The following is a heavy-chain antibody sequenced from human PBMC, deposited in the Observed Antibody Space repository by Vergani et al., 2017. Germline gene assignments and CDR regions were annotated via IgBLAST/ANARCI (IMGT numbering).Heavy chain of an antibody. CDR2: ISNSGNTI. V-gene: IGHV3-11*01. Sequence: VQLLESGGGLAQPGGSLRLSCAASRFDFSDYYMSWIRQAPGKGLEWISYISNSGNTINYADSEKGRFIVSRDNAKKSLYLQMNSLRVEDTVVYYCASGSSGFFTVTSSKWFDPSGQGTLVTVS. CDR1: RFDFSDYY. D-gene: IGHD3-3*01. J-gene: IGHJ5*02. CDR3: ASGSSGFFTVTSSKWFDP.